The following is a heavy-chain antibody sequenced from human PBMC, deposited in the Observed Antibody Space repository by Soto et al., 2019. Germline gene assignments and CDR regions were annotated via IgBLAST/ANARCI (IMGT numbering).Heavy chain of an antibody. CDR1: GYTFTSYA. D-gene: IGHD4-4*01. CDR2: INTNTGNP. CDR3: AREIYSNPLWVYYYYGMDV. V-gene: IGHV7-4-1*01. J-gene: IGHJ6*02. Sequence: ASVKVSCKASGYTFTSYAMNWVRQAPGQGLEWMGWINTNTGNPTYAQGFTGRFVFSLDTSVSTAYLQICSLKAEDTAVYYCAREIYSNPLWVYYYYGMDVWGQGTTVTVSS.